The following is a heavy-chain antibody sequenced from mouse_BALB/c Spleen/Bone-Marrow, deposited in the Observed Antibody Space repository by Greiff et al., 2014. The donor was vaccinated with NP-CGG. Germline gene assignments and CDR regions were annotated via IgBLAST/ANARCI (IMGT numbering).Heavy chain of an antibody. D-gene: IGHD1-2*01. J-gene: IGHJ1*01. CDR1: GFNIKDTY. Sequence: EVKLVESGAELVELGASVKLSCTASGFNIKDTYMHWVKQRPEQGLEWIGRIDPANGNTKYDPKFQGKATITADTSSNTAYLQLSSLTSEDTAVYYCARGGTTATWYFDVWGAGTTVTVSS. CDR2: IDPANGNT. CDR3: ARGGTTATWYFDV. V-gene: IGHV14-3*02.